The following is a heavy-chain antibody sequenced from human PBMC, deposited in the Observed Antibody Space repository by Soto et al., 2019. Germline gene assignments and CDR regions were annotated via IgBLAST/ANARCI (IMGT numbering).Heavy chain of an antibody. CDR1: AFTFSTYP. J-gene: IGHJ3*02. CDR3: ARRGDYVGGFDM. V-gene: IGHV3-30*01. Sequence: QVQLVESGGGVVQPGSSLRLSCAASAFTFSTYPMHWVRQAPGKGLEWVAVISYDGSNKFYADSVRGRFTISRDNSKNTLYLQMNSPRAEDTAVYYCARRGDYVGGFDMWGQGTKVTVSS. D-gene: IGHD4-17*01. CDR2: ISYDGSNK.